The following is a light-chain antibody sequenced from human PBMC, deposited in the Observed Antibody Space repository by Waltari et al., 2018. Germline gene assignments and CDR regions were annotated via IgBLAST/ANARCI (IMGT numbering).Light chain of an antibody. J-gene: IGLJ2*01. V-gene: IGLV2-23*02. Sequence: QSALSQPASVSGSPGQSITISCAGSASDIGSYNLVSWYQQHPGEAPKLLIYEVIKRPPGVTDRFSGSKYAYTASLTISGLQAEDVADYYCSSYAGSRTSVLFGGGTKLTVL. CDR1: ASDIGSYNL. CDR3: SSYAGSRTSVL. CDR2: EVI.